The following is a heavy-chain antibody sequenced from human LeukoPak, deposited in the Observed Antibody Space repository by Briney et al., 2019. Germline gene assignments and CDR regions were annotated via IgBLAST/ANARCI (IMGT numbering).Heavy chain of an antibody. CDR1: GFTFSSYE. D-gene: IGHD3-16*01. CDR3: AGGARGYNWYFDL. J-gene: IGHJ2*01. V-gene: IGHV3-48*03. Sequence: PGGSLRLSCAASGFTFSSYEMNWVRQAPGKGLEWVSYIGSSGSTIYYADSVKGRFTISRDNAKNSLYLHMNSLRAEDTAVYYCAGGARGYNWYFDLWGRGTLVTVSS. CDR2: IGSSGSTI.